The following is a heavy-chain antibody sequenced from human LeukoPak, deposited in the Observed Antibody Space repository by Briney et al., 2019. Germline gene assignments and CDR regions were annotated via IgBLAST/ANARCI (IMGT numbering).Heavy chain of an antibody. D-gene: IGHD3-10*02. V-gene: IGHV1-18*01. CDR2: ISAYNGNT. J-gene: IGHJ5*02. Sequence: ASVKVSCKASGYTFTSYGISWVRQAPGQGLEWMGWISAYNGNTNYAQKLQGRVTMTTDTSTSTAYMELRSLRSDDTAVYYCARSPITVFFGFENWFDRWGQGTLVSVSS. CDR3: ARSPITVFFGFENWFDR. CDR1: GYTFTSYG.